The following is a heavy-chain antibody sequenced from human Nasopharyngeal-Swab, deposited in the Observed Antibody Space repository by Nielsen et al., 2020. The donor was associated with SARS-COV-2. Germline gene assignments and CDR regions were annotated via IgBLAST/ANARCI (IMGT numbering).Heavy chain of an antibody. CDR1: GASSSGYY. CDR3: AALKYCSGGSCYSFRTVGAFDI. CDR2: INHSGST. V-gene: IGHV4-34*01. D-gene: IGHD2-15*01. Sequence: SETLSLTCAVYGASSSGYYWSWIRQLPGKGLEWIGEINHSGSTNYNPSLKSRVTISVDTSKNQFSLKLSSVTAADTAVYYCAALKYCSGGSCYSFRTVGAFDIWGQGTMVTVSS. J-gene: IGHJ3*02.